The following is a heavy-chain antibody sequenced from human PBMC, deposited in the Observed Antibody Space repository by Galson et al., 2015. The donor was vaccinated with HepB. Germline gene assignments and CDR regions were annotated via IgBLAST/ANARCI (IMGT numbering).Heavy chain of an antibody. Sequence: SLRLSCAASRFTFSDYYMSWIRQAPGKGLEWISYISSSGSPIYYADSVKGRFTTSRDNAKNSLHLQMNSLRVEDTAVYYCARVGLYYYMDVWGEGTTVTVSS. CDR3: ARVGLYYYMDV. D-gene: IGHD3-16*01. J-gene: IGHJ6*03. CDR1: RFTFSDYY. V-gene: IGHV3-11*01. CDR2: ISSSGSPI.